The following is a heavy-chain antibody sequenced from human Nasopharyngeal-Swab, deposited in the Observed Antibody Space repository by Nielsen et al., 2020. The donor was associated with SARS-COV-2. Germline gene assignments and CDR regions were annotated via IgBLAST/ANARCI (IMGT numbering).Heavy chain of an antibody. CDR3: ARGTTVRYFDWLFADYGMDV. D-gene: IGHD3-9*01. Sequence: ASVNVSCKPSGYTFTSYDLHWVRQATGQGLEGMGWMNPNRGNTGYAQKFQGRVTMTRNTSISTAYMELSSLRSEDTAVYYCARGTTVRYFDWLFADYGMDVWGQGTTVTVSS. CDR2: MNPNRGNT. J-gene: IGHJ6*02. CDR1: GYTFTSYD. V-gene: IGHV1-8*01.